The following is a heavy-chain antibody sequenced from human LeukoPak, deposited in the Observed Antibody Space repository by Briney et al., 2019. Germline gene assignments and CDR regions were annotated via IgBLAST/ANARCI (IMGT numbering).Heavy chain of an antibody. V-gene: IGHV5-51*01. CDR3: AMASDGYYSGMDV. J-gene: IGHJ6*02. Sequence: TGESLKISCKASGYSFSTYWIGWVRQVPGKGLEWMGIIYPGDSDIKYSPSFQGQVTISADKSITTAYLQWSSLKASDTAMYYCAMASDGYYSGMDVWGQGTMVTVSS. CDR1: GYSFSTYW. D-gene: IGHD2-21*01. CDR2: IYPGDSDI.